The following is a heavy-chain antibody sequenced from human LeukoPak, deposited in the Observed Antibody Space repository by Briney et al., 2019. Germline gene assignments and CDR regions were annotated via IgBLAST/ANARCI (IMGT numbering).Heavy chain of an antibody. CDR3: ARGGVSGGWELPPRYAFDI. J-gene: IGHJ3*02. CDR2: IYHGGTT. V-gene: IGHV4-30-2*01. Sequence: PSQTLSLTCAVSGGSISSGGSYWSWVRQPPGKGLEWIGFIYHGGTTYYNPSLKSRVTISLDRSKNQFSLNLYSVTAADTAVYYCARGGVSGGWELPPRYAFDIWGQGTMVTVSS. CDR1: GGSISSGGSY. D-gene: IGHD1-26*01.